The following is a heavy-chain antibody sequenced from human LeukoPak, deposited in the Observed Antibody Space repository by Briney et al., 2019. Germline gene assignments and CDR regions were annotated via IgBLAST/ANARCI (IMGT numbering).Heavy chain of an antibody. CDR3: AKSGGRYQLLLYYYMDV. CDR1: GFTFSSYA. CDR2: ISGSGGST. J-gene: IGHJ6*03. Sequence: GSLRLSCAASGFTFSSYAMSWVRQAPGKGLEWVSAISGSGGSTYYADSGKGRFTISRDNSKNTLYLQMSSLRAEDTAGYYCAKSGGRYQLLLYYYMDVWGKGTTVSVSS. V-gene: IGHV3-23*01. D-gene: IGHD2-2*01.